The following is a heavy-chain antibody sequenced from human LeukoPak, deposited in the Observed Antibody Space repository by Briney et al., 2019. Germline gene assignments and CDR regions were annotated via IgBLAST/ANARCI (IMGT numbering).Heavy chain of an antibody. CDR2: TYYRSRWYN. CDR1: GDSVSSNNAA. D-gene: IGHD3-16*01. V-gene: IGHV6-1*01. J-gene: IGHJ4*02. CDR3: ARGGSYAFDY. Sequence: SQTLSLTCAISGDSVSSNNAAWNWIRQSPSRGLDWLGNTYYRSRWYNDYAASVISRITINSDTSRNQFSLQLNSVTPEDTSVYYCARGGSYAFDYWGQGTPVTVSS.